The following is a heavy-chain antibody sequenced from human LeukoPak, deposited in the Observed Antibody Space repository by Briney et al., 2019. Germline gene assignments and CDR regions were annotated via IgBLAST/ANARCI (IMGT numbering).Heavy chain of an antibody. D-gene: IGHD3-10*01. CDR1: GGTFSSYA. V-gene: IGHV1-69*06. CDR2: VIPIFGTA. Sequence: GGSVSLSCKASGGTFSSYAISWGRQPAGEGLEWMRAVIPIFGTANHTQKFQGRVTNSADKSTSTAYMELSTLRSEDTAVYYCASLRVTMVRGLLPGYFDLWGRGTLVTVSS. J-gene: IGHJ2*01. CDR3: ASLRVTMVRGLLPGYFDL.